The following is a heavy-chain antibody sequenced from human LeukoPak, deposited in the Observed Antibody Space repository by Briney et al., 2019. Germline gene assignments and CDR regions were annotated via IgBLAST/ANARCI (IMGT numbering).Heavy chain of an antibody. CDR3: AKGRQAAAGRGGFDY. CDR1: GFTFSSYA. Sequence: PGGSLRLSCAASGFTFSSYAMSWVRQAPGKGLEWVSAISGSGGSTYYADSVKGRFTISRDNSKNTLYLQMSSLRAEDTAVYYCAKGRQAAAGRGGFDYWGQGTLVTVSS. V-gene: IGHV3-23*01. CDR2: ISGSGGST. J-gene: IGHJ4*02. D-gene: IGHD6-13*01.